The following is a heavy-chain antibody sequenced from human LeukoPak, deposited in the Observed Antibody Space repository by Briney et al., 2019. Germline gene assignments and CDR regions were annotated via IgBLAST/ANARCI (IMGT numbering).Heavy chain of an antibody. J-gene: IGHJ4*02. CDR3: ARSTYYYDSSGYFIDY. Sequence: SETLSLTCAVYGGSFSGYYWSWIRQPPGKGLEWIGEINHSGSTNYNPSLKSRVTISVDTSKNQFSLKLGSVTAADTAVYYCARSTYYYDSSGYFIDYWGQGTLVTVSS. D-gene: IGHD3-22*01. CDR1: GGSFSGYY. CDR2: INHSGST. V-gene: IGHV4-34*01.